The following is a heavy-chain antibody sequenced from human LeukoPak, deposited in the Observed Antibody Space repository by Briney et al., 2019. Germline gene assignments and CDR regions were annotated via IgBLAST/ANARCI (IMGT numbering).Heavy chain of an antibody. J-gene: IGHJ4*02. Sequence: ASVKVSCKAYGYTFSNYYMHWVRQAPGQGLEWMGKINPGGGFTTYAQKFQGRVTLTRDTPTSTVYMELSSLRSEDTAVYYCARDRHLTGSFFGFDYWGQGTLVTVSS. CDR1: GYTFSNYY. CDR2: INPGGGFT. V-gene: IGHV1-46*01. D-gene: IGHD1-26*01. CDR3: ARDRHLTGSFFGFDY.